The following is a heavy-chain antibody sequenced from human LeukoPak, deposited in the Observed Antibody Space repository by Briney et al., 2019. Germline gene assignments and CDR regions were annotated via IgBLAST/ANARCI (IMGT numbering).Heavy chain of an antibody. CDR3: ARHIKDTAASDF. CDR2: INHSGST. J-gene: IGHJ4*02. V-gene: IGHV4-34*01. D-gene: IGHD5-18*01. Sequence: SETLSLTCAVYGGSFSGYYWSWIRQPPGKGLEWIGEINHSGSTNYNPSLKSRVTISVDTSKDQFSLKLSSVSAADTAVYCCARHIKDTAASDFWGQGTLVTVSS. CDR1: GGSFSGYY.